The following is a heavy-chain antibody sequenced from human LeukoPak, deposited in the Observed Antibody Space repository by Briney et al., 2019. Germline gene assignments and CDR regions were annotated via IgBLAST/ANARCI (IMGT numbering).Heavy chain of an antibody. CDR2: IIPIFGTA. V-gene: IGHV1-69*13. J-gene: IGHJ4*02. CDR3: ARDSEVRRNLWHY. Sequence: ASVKVSCKASGYTFTTYAINWVRQAPGQGLEWMGGIIPIFGTANYAQKFQGRVTITADESTSTVYMEVSSLRSEDTAVYYCARDSEVRRNLWHYWGQGTLVTVSS. D-gene: IGHD3-10*01. CDR1: GYTFTTYA.